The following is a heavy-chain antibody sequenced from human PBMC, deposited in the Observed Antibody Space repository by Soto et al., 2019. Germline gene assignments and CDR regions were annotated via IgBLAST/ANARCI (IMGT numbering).Heavy chain of an antibody. CDR1: GYPVTAYY. V-gene: IGHV1-2*02. Sequence: QLHLVQSGAVVKKPGASVTASCSASGYPVTAYYMHWVRQAPGRGLEWMGGINPATGAAKYTQTSQGRVTITRATSTTTVFMELSGLTSGDTADVYCASGGGVGVAGSAAFDMWGQGTLVTVSS. CDR2: INPATGAA. J-gene: IGHJ3*02. D-gene: IGHD3-3*01. CDR3: ASGGGVGVAGSAAFDM.